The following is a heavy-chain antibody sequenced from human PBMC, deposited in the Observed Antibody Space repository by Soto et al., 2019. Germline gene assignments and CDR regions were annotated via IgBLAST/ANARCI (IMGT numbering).Heavy chain of an antibody. CDR3: ARAQPDDYYDSSGYYAFDY. J-gene: IGHJ4*02. V-gene: IGHV4-31*03. CDR2: IYYSGST. D-gene: IGHD3-22*01. Sequence: SETLSLTCTVSGGSISSGGYYWSWIRQHPGKGQEWIGYIYYSGSTYYNPSLKSRVTISVDTSKNQFSLKLSSVTAADTAVYYCARAQPDDYYDSSGYYAFDYWGQGTLVTVSS. CDR1: GGSISSGGYY.